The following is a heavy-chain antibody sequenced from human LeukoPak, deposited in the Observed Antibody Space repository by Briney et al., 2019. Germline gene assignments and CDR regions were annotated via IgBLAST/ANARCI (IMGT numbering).Heavy chain of an antibody. Sequence: PSETLSLTCAVSGYSISSGYYWGWIRQPPGKGLEWIGSIYHSGSTYYNPSLKSRVTISVDTSKNQFSLKLSSVTAAGTAVYYWAGRYGANSRVRYFDYWGQGTLVTVSS. CDR2: IYHSGST. CDR1: GYSISSGYY. V-gene: IGHV4-38-2*01. J-gene: IGHJ4*02. CDR3: AGRYGANSRVRYFDY. D-gene: IGHD4-23*01.